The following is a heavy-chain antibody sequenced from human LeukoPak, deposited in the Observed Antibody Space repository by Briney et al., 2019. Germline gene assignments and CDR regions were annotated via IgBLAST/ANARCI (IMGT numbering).Heavy chain of an antibody. CDR2: SYSGGNT. J-gene: IGHJ4*02. Sequence: GGSMRLSCVASAFSDKSSYMSWVRQAPGKGLEWVSVSYSGGNTYYEDSVKGRFTVSSDVSKNTLYLQMNNLRGEDTAVYCASRHCSGENCYAGPLDFWGQGIQVTVSS. CDR1: AFSDKSSY. D-gene: IGHD2-8*02. V-gene: IGHV3-53*01. CDR3: SRHCSGENCYAGPLDF.